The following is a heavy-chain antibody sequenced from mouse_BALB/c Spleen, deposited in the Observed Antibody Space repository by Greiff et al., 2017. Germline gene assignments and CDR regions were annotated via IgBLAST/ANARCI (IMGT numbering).Heavy chain of an antibody. CDR1: GYTFTSYV. Sequence: EVKVVESGPELVKPGASVKMSCKASGYTFTSYVMHWVKQKPGQGLEWIGYINPYNDGTKYNEKFKGKATLTSDKSSSTAYMELSSLTSEDSAVYYCARDRPYVRGAMDYWGQGTSVTVSS. J-gene: IGHJ4*01. D-gene: IGHD1-1*01. CDR2: INPYNDGT. CDR3: ARDRPYVRGAMDY. V-gene: IGHV1-14*01.